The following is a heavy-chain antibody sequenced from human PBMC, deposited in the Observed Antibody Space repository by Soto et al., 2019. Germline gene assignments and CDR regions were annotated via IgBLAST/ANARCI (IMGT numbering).Heavy chain of an antibody. J-gene: IGHJ4*02. V-gene: IGHV5-51*01. CDR1: GYSFTSYW. CDR3: ARHTWSSGSPAAFDY. D-gene: IGHD1-26*01. CDR2: IYPGDSDT. Sequence: LTISCKGSGYSFTSYWIGWVRQMPEKGLEWMGIIYPGDSDTRYSPSFQGQVTISADRSISTAYLQWGSLKASDTAMYYCARHTWSSGSPAAFDYWGQGTQVTVSS.